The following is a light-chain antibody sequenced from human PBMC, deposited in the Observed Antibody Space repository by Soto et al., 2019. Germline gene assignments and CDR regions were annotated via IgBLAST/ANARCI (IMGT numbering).Light chain of an antibody. V-gene: IGKV3-11*01. CDR1: QYIGGY. CDR3: QQRASWPLT. Sequence: EIVLTQSPATLSLSPGERATLSCRASQYIGGYLAWYQLRPGQGPRLLIFDAASRATSIPDRVSGSGSGTDFTLTICRLEPEDFAVYYCQQRASWPLTFGGGTKVEIK. J-gene: IGKJ4*01. CDR2: DAA.